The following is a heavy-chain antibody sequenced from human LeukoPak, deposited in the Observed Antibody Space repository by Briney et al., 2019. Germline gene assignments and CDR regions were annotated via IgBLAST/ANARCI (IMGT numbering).Heavy chain of an antibody. J-gene: IGHJ4*02. D-gene: IGHD3-22*01. CDR1: GFTFSRYA. Sequence: GGSLRLSCAASGFTFSRYATSWVRQAPGKGLEWVSAISGSGSNTYYADSVKGRFTISRDNSKNTLYLQMNTLRTEDTSVYYCATEPQIDRRPDYWGQGTLVTVSS. V-gene: IGHV3-23*01. CDR3: ATEPQIDRRPDY. CDR2: ISGSGSNT.